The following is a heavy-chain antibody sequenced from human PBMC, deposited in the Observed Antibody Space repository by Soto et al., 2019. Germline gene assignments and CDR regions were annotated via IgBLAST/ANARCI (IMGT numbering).Heavy chain of an antibody. CDR2: IYYSRST. J-gene: IGHJ6*02. D-gene: IGHD3-10*01. V-gene: IGHV4-59*01. CDR1: GGSISSYY. Sequence: SETLSLTCTVSGGSISSYYWSWIRQPPGKGLEWIGYIYYSRSTNYNPSLKSRVTISVDTSKNQFSLKPSSVTAADTAVYYCARGLGVRAGFGEFLYYYYGMDVWGQGTTVTVSS. CDR3: ARGLGVRAGFGEFLYYYYGMDV.